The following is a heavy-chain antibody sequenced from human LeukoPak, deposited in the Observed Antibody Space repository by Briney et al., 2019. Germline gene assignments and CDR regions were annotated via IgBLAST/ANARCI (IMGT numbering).Heavy chain of an antibody. J-gene: IGHJ4*02. V-gene: IGHV4-59*01. CDR2: IYYSGST. CDR3: AGAATGRVLDY. CDR1: GGSISSYY. D-gene: IGHD3-10*01. Sequence: SETLSLTCTASGGSISSYYWSWIRQPPGKGLEWIGYIYYSGSTNYNPSLKSRVTISVDTSKNQFSLKLSSVTAADTAVYYWAGAATGRVLDYWGQGTLVTVSS.